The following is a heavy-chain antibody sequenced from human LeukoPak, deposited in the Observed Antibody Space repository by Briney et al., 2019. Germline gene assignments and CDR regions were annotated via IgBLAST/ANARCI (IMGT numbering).Heavy chain of an antibody. V-gene: IGHV1-2*02. CDR1: GYTFTGYY. CDR3: ARGGSTIVVVPASNLPSDY. D-gene: IGHD2-2*01. CDR2: INPNTGAT. Sequence: GASVKVSCKASGYTFTGYYMHWVRQAPGQGLEWMGWINPNTGATNYAQKFQARVTMTRDTSIGAAFLELSMLTSDDTAVCYCARGGSTIVVVPASNLPSDYWGQGTLVTVSS. J-gene: IGHJ4*02.